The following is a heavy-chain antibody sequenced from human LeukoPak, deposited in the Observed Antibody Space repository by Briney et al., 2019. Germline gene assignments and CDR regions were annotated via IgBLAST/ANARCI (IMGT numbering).Heavy chain of an antibody. CDR1: GFTFSSSG. D-gene: IGHD5-18*01. CDR2: ISYDGSNK. Sequence: GRSLRLSCAASGFTFSSSGMHRVRQAPGKGLQWVAVISYDGSNKYYTNSVKGRFTISRDNSKNTVYLQMNSLRAEDTAVYYCAKGQPGGTQLPSWAPYCFDYWGQGTLVTVSS. V-gene: IGHV3-30*18. J-gene: IGHJ4*02. CDR3: AKGQPGGTQLPSWAPYCFDY.